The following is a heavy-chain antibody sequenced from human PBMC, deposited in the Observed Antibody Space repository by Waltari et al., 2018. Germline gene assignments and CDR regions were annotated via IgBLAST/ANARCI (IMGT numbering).Heavy chain of an antibody. J-gene: IGHJ6*03. CDR2: IYYSGST. Sequence: QLQLQESGPGLVKPSETLSLTCTVSGGSISSSSYYWGWIRQPPGKGLEWIGSIYYSGSTYYNPSLKSRVTISVDTSKNQFSLKLSSVTAADTAVYYCALLWTPSYYYYYYYMDVWGKGTTVTVSS. V-gene: IGHV4-39*01. D-gene: IGHD3-3*01. CDR3: ALLWTPSYYYYYYYMDV. CDR1: GGSISSSSYY.